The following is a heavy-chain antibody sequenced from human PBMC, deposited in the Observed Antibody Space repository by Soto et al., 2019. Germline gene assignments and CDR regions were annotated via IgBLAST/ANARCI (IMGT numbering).Heavy chain of an antibody. CDR2: MNPNSGNT. J-gene: IGHJ6*02. CDR1: GYTFTSYD. V-gene: IGHV1-8*01. CDR3: ARGPRVLLWFGESLLPYYYYGMDV. Sequence: ASVKVSCKASGYTFTSYDINWVRQATGQGLEWMGWMNPNSGNTGYAQKFQGRVTMTRNTSISTAYMELSSLRSEDTAVYYCARGPRVLLWFGESLLPYYYYGMDVWGQGTTVTVS. D-gene: IGHD3-10*01.